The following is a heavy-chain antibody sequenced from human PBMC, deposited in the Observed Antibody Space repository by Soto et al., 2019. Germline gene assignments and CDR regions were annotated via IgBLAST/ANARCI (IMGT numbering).Heavy chain of an antibody. Sequence: PGESLKISCKGSGYSLTSYWIGWVRQMPGKGLEWMGIIYPGDSDTRYSPSFQGQVTISADKSISTAYLQWSSLKASDTAMYYCARMNDYSTPHYYYYYMDVWGKGTTVTVSS. CDR2: IYPGDSDT. V-gene: IGHV5-51*01. CDR3: ARMNDYSTPHYYYYYMDV. CDR1: GYSLTSYW. D-gene: IGHD4-4*01. J-gene: IGHJ6*03.